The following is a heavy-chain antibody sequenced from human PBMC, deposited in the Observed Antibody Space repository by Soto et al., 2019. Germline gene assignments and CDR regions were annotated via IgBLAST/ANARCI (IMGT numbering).Heavy chain of an antibody. D-gene: IGHD6-13*01. Sequence: ASVKVSCKVSGYTLTELSMHWVRQAPGKGLEWMGGFDPEDGETIYAQKFQGRVTMTEDASTDTAYMELSSLRSEDTAVHYCATDLWAAAGTGFDYWGQGTLVTVSS. J-gene: IGHJ4*02. V-gene: IGHV1-24*01. CDR3: ATDLWAAAGTGFDY. CDR2: FDPEDGET. CDR1: GYTLTELS.